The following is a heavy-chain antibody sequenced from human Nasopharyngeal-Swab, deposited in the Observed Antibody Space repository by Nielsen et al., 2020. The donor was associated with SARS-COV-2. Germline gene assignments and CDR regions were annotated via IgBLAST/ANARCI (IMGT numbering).Heavy chain of an antibody. CDR1: GGSVSSNIYY. CDR2: IYYIGST. D-gene: IGHD3-22*01. CDR3: AKSPLYYYGSSGYPVGFDY. Sequence: SETLSLTCTVSGGSVSSNIYYWSRIRQPPGKGLEWIGYIYYIGSTNYSPSLKSRVTISVDTSKNQFPLKLSSVTAADTAVYYCAKSPLYYYGSSGYPVGFDYWGQGTLVTVSS. V-gene: IGHV4-61*01. J-gene: IGHJ4*02.